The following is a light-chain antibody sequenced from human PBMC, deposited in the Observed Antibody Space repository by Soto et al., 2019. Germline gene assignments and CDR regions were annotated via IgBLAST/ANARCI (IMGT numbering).Light chain of an antibody. Sequence: DIQITQSPSSLSASVGDTVTITCQASQDISHYLNWYQQKPGKALKLLIYDASNLHPGVPSRFRGSGSGTEFTLSISSLQAEDFATYYCQQSYTSTLTFGAGTKVDIK. CDR3: QQSYTSTLT. CDR1: QDISHY. CDR2: DAS. J-gene: IGKJ4*01. V-gene: IGKV1-39*01.